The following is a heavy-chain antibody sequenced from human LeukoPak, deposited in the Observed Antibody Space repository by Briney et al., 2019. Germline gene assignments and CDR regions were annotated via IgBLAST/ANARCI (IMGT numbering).Heavy chain of an antibody. D-gene: IGHD3-22*01. Sequence: ASVKVSCKGSGYTLTELSMHWVRQAPGKGLEWMGGFDPEDGETIYAQKFQGRVTMTEDTSTDTAYMELSSLRSEDTAVYYCATSKGSSGYTFFDYWGQGTLVTVSS. CDR1: GYTLTELS. V-gene: IGHV1-24*01. CDR3: ATSKGSSGYTFFDY. CDR2: FDPEDGET. J-gene: IGHJ4*02.